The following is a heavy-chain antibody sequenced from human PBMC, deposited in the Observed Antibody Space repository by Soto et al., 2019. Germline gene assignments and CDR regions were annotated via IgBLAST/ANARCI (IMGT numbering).Heavy chain of an antibody. J-gene: IGHJ6*02. CDR2: ISSSGHYT. V-gene: IGHV3-11*05. Sequence: GGSLRLSCSPSGFRFSDYYFSWIRQAPGKGLEWVSYISSSGHYTNYADSVKGRFTMSRDNVRNSLHLQMSSLRVEDTAVYYCVRELGGLDVWGRGTTVT. CDR3: VRELGGLDV. D-gene: IGHD3-3*02. CDR1: GFRFSDYY.